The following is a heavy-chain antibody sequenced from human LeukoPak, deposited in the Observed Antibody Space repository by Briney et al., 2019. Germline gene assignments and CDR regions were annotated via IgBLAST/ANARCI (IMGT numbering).Heavy chain of an antibody. CDR2: INQSGST. J-gene: IGHJ6*03. CDR1: GGSFSGYY. CDR3: ARGPYSSSWSHYYYYMDV. V-gene: IGHV4-34*01. Sequence: SETLSLTCAVYGGSFSGYYWTWIRQAPGKGLEWIGEINQSGSTNYNPSLKSRVTMSVETSKNQFSLKLSSVTAADTAVYYCARGPYSSSWSHYYYYMDVWGKGTTVTVSS. D-gene: IGHD2-2*01.